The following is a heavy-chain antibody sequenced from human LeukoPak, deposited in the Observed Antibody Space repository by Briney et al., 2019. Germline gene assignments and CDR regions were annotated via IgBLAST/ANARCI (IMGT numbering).Heavy chain of an antibody. CDR2: INPSGGST. CDR1: GYTFTTYY. J-gene: IGHJ4*02. Sequence: ASVKVSCKASGYTFTTYYIHWVRQAPGQGLEWMGIINPSGGSTTYAQKFQGRVTMTRDTSTSTAYMELSSLRSEDTALYYCARGGPQWLVLRKRFYFDYWGQGTLVTVSS. CDR3: ARGGPQWLVLRKRFYFDY. D-gene: IGHD6-19*01. V-gene: IGHV1-46*01.